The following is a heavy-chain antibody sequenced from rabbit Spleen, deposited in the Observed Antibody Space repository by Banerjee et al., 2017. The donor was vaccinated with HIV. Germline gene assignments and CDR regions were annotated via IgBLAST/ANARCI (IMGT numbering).Heavy chain of an antibody. J-gene: IGHJ3*01. D-gene: IGHD6-1*01. Sequence: QSLEESGGDLVKPGASLTLTCIASGVSFSGDSYMCWVRQAPGKGLEWIACIDIGSSGFTYFATWAKGRFTISKTSSTTVTLQMTSLTAADTATYFCARGIGYGYAGDAYPPYAMDLWGPGTLVTVS. V-gene: IGHV1S40*01. CDR1: GVSFSGDSY. CDR3: ARGIGYGYAGDAYPPYAMDL. CDR2: IDIGSSGFT.